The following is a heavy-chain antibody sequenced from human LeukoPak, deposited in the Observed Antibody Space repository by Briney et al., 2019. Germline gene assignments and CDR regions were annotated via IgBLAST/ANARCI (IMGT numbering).Heavy chain of an antibody. CDR1: GFTFNNCG. V-gene: IGHV3-30*18. CDR3: AKERVTYYYGSGSYDN. D-gene: IGHD3-10*01. J-gene: IGHJ4*02. CDR2: ISYDGSNK. Sequence: PGGSLRLSCAASGFTFNNCGMHWVRQAPGKGLEGVGVISYDGSNKYYADSVKGGFTISRDNSKNTLYLQMNSLRAEDTAVYYCAKERVTYYYGSGSYDNWGQGTLVTVSS.